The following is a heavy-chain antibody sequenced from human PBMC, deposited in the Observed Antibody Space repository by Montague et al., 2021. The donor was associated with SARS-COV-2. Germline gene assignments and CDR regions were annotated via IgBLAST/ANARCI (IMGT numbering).Heavy chain of an antibody. D-gene: IGHD6-13*01. CDR2: TYYRSKWYY. CDR3: ARDPRYSLSWSFDY. Sequence: CAISGDTVSSNPAAWNWIRRAPSRGREWLGRTYYRSKWYYDYAVAVKSRMTISPDTSKNQFPLQLSSVTPEDRAVYYCARDPRYSLSWSFDYWAQGTLVTVSS. CDR1: GDTVSSNPAA. J-gene: IGHJ4*02. V-gene: IGHV6-1*01.